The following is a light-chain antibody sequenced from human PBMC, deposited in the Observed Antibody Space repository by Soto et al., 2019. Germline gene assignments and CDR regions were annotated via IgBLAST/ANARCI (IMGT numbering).Light chain of an antibody. CDR1: QTVNNNY. CDR2: GAS. CDR3: QQYGSPPFN. J-gene: IGKJ3*01. Sequence: EIVLTQSPGTLSLSPGERATLSCRASQTVNNNYLAWYQQKPGQAPRLLIYGASSRATGIPDRFSGSGSGTDFPLTISRLEPEDFAVYYCQQYGSPPFNFGPGTKVDIK. V-gene: IGKV3-20*01.